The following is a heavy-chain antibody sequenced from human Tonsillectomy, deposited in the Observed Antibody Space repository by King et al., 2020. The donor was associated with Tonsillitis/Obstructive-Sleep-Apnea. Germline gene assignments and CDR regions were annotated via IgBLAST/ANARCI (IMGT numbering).Heavy chain of an antibody. Sequence: VQLVESGGGLVQPGGSLRLSCAASGFTFSSYEMNWVRQAPGKGLEWVSYISNSGSTKYYADSVKGRFTISRDNAGDSLYLQMNSLRAEDAAVYYCARVPVDTYYYYYYMDVWGKGTTVTVSS. D-gene: IGHD5-18*01. CDR3: ARVPVDTYYYYYYMDV. J-gene: IGHJ6*03. V-gene: IGHV3-48*03. CDR1: GFTFSSYE. CDR2: ISNSGSTK.